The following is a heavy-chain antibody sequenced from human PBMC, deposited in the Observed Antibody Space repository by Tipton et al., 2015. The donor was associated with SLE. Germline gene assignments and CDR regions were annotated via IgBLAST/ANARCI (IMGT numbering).Heavy chain of an antibody. D-gene: IGHD2-2*01. V-gene: IGHV4-59*06. J-gene: IGHJ4*02. Sequence: TMSLTCTVSGGSIRSYCLSWIRQPPGKGLEWIGYIYYSGRTYYNPSLKSRISISVDTSKNQFSLNLSSVTAADTAVYYCARFPTYHFDLWGQGTLVTVSS. CDR3: ARFPTYHFDL. CDR2: IYYSGRT. CDR1: GGSIRSYC.